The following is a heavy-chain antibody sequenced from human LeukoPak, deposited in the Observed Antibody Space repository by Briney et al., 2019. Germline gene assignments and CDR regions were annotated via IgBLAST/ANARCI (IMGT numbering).Heavy chain of an antibody. CDR3: AKDESGYCSGGSCYTLEY. V-gene: IGHV3-30*18. CDR1: GFTFSSYG. J-gene: IGHJ4*02. Sequence: GGSLRLCCAASGFTFSSYGMHWGRQAPGKGLEWVAVISYDGSNKYYADSVKGRFTISRDNSKNTLYLQMNSLRAEDTAVYYCAKDESGYCSGGSCYTLEYWGQGTLVTVSS. D-gene: IGHD2-15*01. CDR2: ISYDGSNK.